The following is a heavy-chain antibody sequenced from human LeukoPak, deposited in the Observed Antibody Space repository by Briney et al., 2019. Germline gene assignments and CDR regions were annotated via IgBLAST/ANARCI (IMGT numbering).Heavy chain of an antibody. CDR1: GGSISSGGYS. J-gene: IGHJ4*02. CDR2: IYYSGST. D-gene: IGHD2-2*01. Sequence: PSETLSLTCTVSGGSISSGGYSWSWIRQHPGKGLGWIGYIYYSGSTYYNPSLKSRVTISVDTSKNQFSLKLSSVTAADTAVYYCARTIVVVPAATPSQFDYWGQGTLVTVSS. CDR3: ARTIVVVPAATPSQFDY. V-gene: IGHV4-31*03.